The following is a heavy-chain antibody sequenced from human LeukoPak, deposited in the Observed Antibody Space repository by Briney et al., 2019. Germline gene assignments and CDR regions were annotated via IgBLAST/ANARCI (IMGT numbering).Heavy chain of an antibody. J-gene: IGHJ4*02. CDR2: ISSSSSYI. Sequence: GGSLRLSCAASGFTFSSYSMNWVRQAPGKGLEWVSSISSSSSYIYYADSVKGRFTISRDNAKNSLYLQMNSLRAEDTAVYYCARAHGYSYGYGFDYWGQGTLVTVSS. CDR3: ARAHGYSYGYGFDY. D-gene: IGHD5-18*01. CDR1: GFTFSSYS. V-gene: IGHV3-21*01.